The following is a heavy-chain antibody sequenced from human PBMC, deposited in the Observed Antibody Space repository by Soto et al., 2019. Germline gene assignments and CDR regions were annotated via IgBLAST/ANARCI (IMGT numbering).Heavy chain of an antibody. Sequence: SETLSLTCTVSGGSVSSGSYYWSWIRQPPGKGLEWIGYIYYSGSTNYNPSLKSRVTISVDTSKNQFSLKLSSVTAADTAVYYCAREPTTVTNYYYYALDVWGQGTTVTV. J-gene: IGHJ6*02. V-gene: IGHV4-61*01. CDR3: AREPTTVTNYYYYALDV. CDR1: GGSVSSGSYY. D-gene: IGHD4-17*01. CDR2: IYYSGST.